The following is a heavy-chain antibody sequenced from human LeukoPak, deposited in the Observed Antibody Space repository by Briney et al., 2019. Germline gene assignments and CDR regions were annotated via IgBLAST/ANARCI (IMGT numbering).Heavy chain of an antibody. CDR2: IWYDGSNK. J-gene: IGHJ4*02. CDR1: GFTFSSYE. CDR3: ARGEELWFGESPLFDY. V-gene: IGHV3-33*08. Sequence: GGSLRLSCAASGFTFSSYEMNWVRQAPGKGLEWVAVIWYDGSNKYYADSVKGRFTISRDNSKNTLYLQMNSLRAEDTAVYYCARGEELWFGESPLFDYWGQGTLVTVSS. D-gene: IGHD3-10*01.